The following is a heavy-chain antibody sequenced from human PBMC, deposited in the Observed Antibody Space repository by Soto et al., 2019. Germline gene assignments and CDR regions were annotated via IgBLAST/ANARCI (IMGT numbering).Heavy chain of an antibody. V-gene: IGHV3-30*03. CDR3: ARDPGYCSSTSCLYYYYGMDV. CDR1: GFTFSSYG. Sequence: PGGSLRLSCAASGFTFSSYGMHWVRQAPGKGLEWVAVISYDGSNKYYADSVKGRFTISRDNSKNTLYLQMNSLRAEDTAVYYCARDPGYCSSTSCLYYYYGMDVWGQGTTVTVSS. D-gene: IGHD2-2*03. J-gene: IGHJ6*02. CDR2: ISYDGSNK.